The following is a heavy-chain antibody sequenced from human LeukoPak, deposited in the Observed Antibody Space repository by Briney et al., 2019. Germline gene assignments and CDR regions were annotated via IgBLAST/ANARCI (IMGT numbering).Heavy chain of an antibody. CDR3: ARGGDGDILTGLVFDY. V-gene: IGHV1-18*01. CDR2: ISAYNGNT. D-gene: IGHD3-9*01. J-gene: IGHJ4*02. CDR1: GYRFTSYG. Sequence: ASVKVSCKASGYRFTSYGISWVRQAPGQGLEWMGWISAYNGNTNYAQKLQGRVTMTTDTSTSTAYMELRSLRSDDTAVYYCARGGDGDILTGLVFDYRGQGTLVTVSS.